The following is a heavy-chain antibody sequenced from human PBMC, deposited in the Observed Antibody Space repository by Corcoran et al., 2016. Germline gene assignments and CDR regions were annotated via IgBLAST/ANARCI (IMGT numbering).Heavy chain of an antibody. V-gene: IGHV1-18*03. D-gene: IGHD3-3*01. CDR1: GYTFTSYG. CDR3: ARDARSYDFWSGYYTWFDP. Sequence: QVQLVQSGAEVKKPGASVKVSCKASGYTFTSYGISWVRQAPGQGLEWMGWISAYNGNTNYAQKLQGRVTMTTDTSTSTAYMELRSLRSDDMAVYYCARDARSYDFWSGYYTWFDPWGQGTLVTVSS. J-gene: IGHJ5*02. CDR2: ISAYNGNT.